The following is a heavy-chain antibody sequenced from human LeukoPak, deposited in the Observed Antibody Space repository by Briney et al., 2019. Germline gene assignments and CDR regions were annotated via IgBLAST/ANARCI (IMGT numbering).Heavy chain of an antibody. CDR1: GGSFSGYY. CDR2: INHSGNT. D-gene: IGHD3-10*01. J-gene: IGHJ4*02. V-gene: IGHV4-34*01. Sequence: SETLSLTCAVYGGSFSGYYWSWIRQPPGKGLEWIGEINHSGNTYYNPSLKSRVTISIDTSENQFSLKLRSVTAADTAVYYCARDDGPYGRYYFDYWGQGTLVTVSS. CDR3: ARDDGPYGRYYFDY.